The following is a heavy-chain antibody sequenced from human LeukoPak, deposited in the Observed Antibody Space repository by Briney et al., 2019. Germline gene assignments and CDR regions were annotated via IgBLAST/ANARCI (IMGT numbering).Heavy chain of an antibody. J-gene: IGHJ6*03. V-gene: IGHV4-61*02. CDR2: IYTSGST. CDR3: ARGGGSSWYGYYYYMDV. CDR1: GGSISSGSYY. D-gene: IGHD6-13*01. Sequence: SETLSLTCTVSGGSISSGSYYWSWIRQPAGKELEWIGRIYTSGSTNYNPSLKSRVTISVDTSKNQFSLKLSSVTAADTAVYYCARGGGSSWYGYYYYMDVWGKGTTVAVSS.